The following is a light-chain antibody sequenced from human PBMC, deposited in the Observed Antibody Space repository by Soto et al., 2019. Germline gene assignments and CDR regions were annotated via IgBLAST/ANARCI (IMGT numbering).Light chain of an antibody. Sequence: NFTLTQPHSVSESPGKTVTISCTRSSGSIASNYVQWYQQRPGSAPTTVIYEDNQRPSGVPDRFSGSIDSSSNSASLTISGLKTEDEADYYCQSYDSSNVVFGGGTQLTVL. CDR2: EDN. V-gene: IGLV6-57*04. J-gene: IGLJ2*01. CDR3: QSYDSSNVV. CDR1: SGSIASNY.